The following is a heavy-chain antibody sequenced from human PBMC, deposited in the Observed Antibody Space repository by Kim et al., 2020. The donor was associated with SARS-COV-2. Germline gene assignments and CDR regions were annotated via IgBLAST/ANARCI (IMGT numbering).Heavy chain of an antibody. Sequence: SETLSLTCTVSGGSISSSSYYWGWIRQPPGKGLEWIGSIYYSGSTYYNPSLKSRVTISVDTSKNQFSLKLSSVTAADTAVYYCASLLNWGSGYWGQGTLVTVSS. V-gene: IGHV4-39*07. CDR1: GGSISSSSYY. CDR2: IYYSGST. CDR3: ASLLNWGSGY. J-gene: IGHJ4*02. D-gene: IGHD7-27*01.